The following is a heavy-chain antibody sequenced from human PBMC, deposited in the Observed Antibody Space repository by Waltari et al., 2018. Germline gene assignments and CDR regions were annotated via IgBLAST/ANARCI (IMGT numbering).Heavy chain of an antibody. D-gene: IGHD1-26*01. V-gene: IGHV1-2*07. CDR1: GYTYTGYY. J-gene: IGHJ4*02. CDR2: INPKSGDT. CDR3: ERVSPKYSGSDYGHFEN. Sequence: QVQLVQSRAEVKKPGASVKVSCKASGYTYTGYYIHWVRQAPGKGLEWMGWINPKSGDTRYAYKFKGRVTMTRETSSNTADMELSRLRYDDKAVYYCERVSPKYSGSDYGHFENWGQGT.